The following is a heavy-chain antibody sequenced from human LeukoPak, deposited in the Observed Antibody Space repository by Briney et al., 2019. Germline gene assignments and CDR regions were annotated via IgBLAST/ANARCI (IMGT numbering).Heavy chain of an antibody. CDR1: GFTFSSYW. V-gene: IGHV3-74*01. CDR3: ARENKNYYYYYMDV. CDR2: INSDGSST. Sequence: GGSLRLSCAASGFTFSSYWMHWVRQAPGKGLVWVSRINSDGSSTSYADSVKGRFTISRDNAKNTLYLQMNSLRAEDTAVYYCARENKNYYYYYMDVWGKGTTVTISS. J-gene: IGHJ6*03.